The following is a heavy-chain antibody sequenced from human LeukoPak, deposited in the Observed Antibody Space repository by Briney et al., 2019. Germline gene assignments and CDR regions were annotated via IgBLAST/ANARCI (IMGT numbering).Heavy chain of an antibody. CDR3: ARGRRRDGYNLGVHFDY. CDR2: INHSGST. Sequence: SETLSLTCAVYGGSFSGYYWSWIRQPPGKGLEWIGEINHSGSTNHNPSLKSRVTISVDTSKNQFSLKLSSVTAADTAVYYCARGRRRDGYNLGVHFDYWGQGTLVTVSS. J-gene: IGHJ4*02. D-gene: IGHD5-24*01. V-gene: IGHV4-34*01. CDR1: GGSFSGYY.